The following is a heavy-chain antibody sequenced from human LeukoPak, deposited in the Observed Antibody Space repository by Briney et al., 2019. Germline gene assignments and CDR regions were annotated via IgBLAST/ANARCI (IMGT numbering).Heavy chain of an antibody. J-gene: IGHJ4*02. Sequence: SQTLSLTCTVSGGSISSGGYYWSWIRQPPGKGLEWIGEINHSGSTNYNPSLKSRVTISVDTSKNQFSLKLSSVTAADTAVYYCARVTTPDYWGQGTLVTVSS. CDR1: GGSISSGGYY. D-gene: IGHD1-14*01. CDR3: ARVTTPDY. CDR2: INHSGST. V-gene: IGHV4-30-2*01.